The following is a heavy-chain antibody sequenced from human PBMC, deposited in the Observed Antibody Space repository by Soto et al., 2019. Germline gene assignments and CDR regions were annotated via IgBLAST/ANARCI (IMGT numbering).Heavy chain of an antibody. Sequence: SETLSLTCTVSGGSMSSYYWYWLRQPPGKGLECIGYIYYSGYTNYSPSLKSRVTMSVDASKNHFSLKLSSVTAADTAVYYCARGDHFDSSGPFDPWGQGTLVTVSS. CDR3: ARGDHFDSSGPFDP. CDR1: GGSMSSYY. V-gene: IGHV4-59*01. D-gene: IGHD3-22*01. CDR2: IYYSGYT. J-gene: IGHJ5*02.